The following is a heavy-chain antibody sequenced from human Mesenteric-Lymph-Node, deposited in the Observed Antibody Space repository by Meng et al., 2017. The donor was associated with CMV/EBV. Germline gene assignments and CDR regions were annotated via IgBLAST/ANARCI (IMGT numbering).Heavy chain of an antibody. D-gene: IGHD1-26*01. Sequence: SETLSLTCTVSGYSISSGYYWGWIRQPPGKGLEWIGSIYHSGSTYYNPSLKSRVTISVDTSKNQFSLKLSSVTAADTAVYYCARGDLGATTPLGYWGQGTLVTVSS. J-gene: IGHJ4*02. CDR3: ARGDLGATTPLGY. CDR2: IYHSGST. CDR1: GYSISSGYY. V-gene: IGHV4-38-2*02.